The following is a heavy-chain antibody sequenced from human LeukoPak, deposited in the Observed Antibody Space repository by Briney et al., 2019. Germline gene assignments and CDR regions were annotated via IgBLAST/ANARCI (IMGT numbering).Heavy chain of an antibody. V-gene: IGHV4-39*07. CDR3: AREGTPRNDILTGFYRY. D-gene: IGHD3-9*01. Sequence: SETLSLTCTVSGGSISSDSYYWSWIRQPPGKGLEWIGSIYYSGSTYYNPSLKSRVTISVDTSKNQFSLKLSSVTAADTAVYYCAREGTPRNDILTGFYRYWGQGTLVTVSS. J-gene: IGHJ4*02. CDR2: IYYSGST. CDR1: GGSISSDSYY.